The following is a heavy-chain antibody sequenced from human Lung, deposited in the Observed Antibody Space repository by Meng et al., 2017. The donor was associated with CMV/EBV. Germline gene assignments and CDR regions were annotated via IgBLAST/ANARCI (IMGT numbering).Heavy chain of an antibody. V-gene: IGHV1-2*02. CDR3: ARGSIVVVPAAINDMDV. Sequence: ASVXVSCKASRYTFTDYYIHWVRQAPGQGLEWMGWINPNSGGTNYAQKFQGRVTMTRDTSISTAYMELSRLRSDDTAVYYCARGSIVVVPAAINDMDVWGQGTXVTVSS. CDR1: RYTFTDYY. CDR2: INPNSGGT. D-gene: IGHD2-2*02. J-gene: IGHJ6*02.